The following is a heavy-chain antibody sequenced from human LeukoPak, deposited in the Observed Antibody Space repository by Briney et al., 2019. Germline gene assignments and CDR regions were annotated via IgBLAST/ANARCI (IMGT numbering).Heavy chain of an antibody. Sequence: SETLSLTCTVSGGSISSYYWSWLRQPPGKGLEWIGYIYYSGSTNYNPSLKSRATISVDTSKNQFSLKLSSVTAADTAVYYCARHGNDYGTTRVDCWGQGTLVTVSS. D-gene: IGHD4-17*01. CDR2: IYYSGST. V-gene: IGHV4-59*08. J-gene: IGHJ4*02. CDR1: GGSISSYY. CDR3: ARHGNDYGTTRVDC.